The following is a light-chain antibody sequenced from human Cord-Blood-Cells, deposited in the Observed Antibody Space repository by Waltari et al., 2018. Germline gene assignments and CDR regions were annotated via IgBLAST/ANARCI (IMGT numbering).Light chain of an antibody. Sequence: QTVVTQEPSFSVSPGGPVTLTCGLSSGSVSTSYYPIWYQQTPGQAPRTLIYSTNTRSSGVPDRFSGSILGNKAALTITGAQADDESDYYCVLYMGSGIWVFGGGTKLTVL. V-gene: IGLV8-61*01. J-gene: IGLJ3*02. CDR2: STN. CDR1: SGSVSTSYY. CDR3: VLYMGSGIWV.